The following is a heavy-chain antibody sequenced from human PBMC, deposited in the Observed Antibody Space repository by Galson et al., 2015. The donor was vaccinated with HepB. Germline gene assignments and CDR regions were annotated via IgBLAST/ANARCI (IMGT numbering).Heavy chain of an antibody. Sequence: SVKVSCKASGYTFTSYAMHWVRQAPGQRLEWMGWINAGNGNTKYSQKFQGRVTITRDTSASTAYMELSSLRSEDTAVYYCARGPIYYDYIWGQGAYYMDVWGKGTTVTVSS. D-gene: IGHD3-16*01. J-gene: IGHJ6*03. CDR2: INAGNGNT. CDR1: GYTFTSYA. CDR3: ARGPIYYDYIWGQGAYYMDV. V-gene: IGHV1-3*01.